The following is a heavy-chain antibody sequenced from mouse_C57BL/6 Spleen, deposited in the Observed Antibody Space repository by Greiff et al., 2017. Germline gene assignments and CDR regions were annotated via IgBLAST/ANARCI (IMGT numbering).Heavy chain of an antibody. CDR3: ARGDTTVAPDY. D-gene: IGHD1-1*01. CDR1: GYTFTSYW. J-gene: IGHJ2*01. Sequence: QVQLQQPGAELVKPGASVKLSCKASGYTFTSYWMHWVKQRPGQGLEWIGMIHPNSGSTNYNEKFKSKATLTVDKSSSTAYMQRSSLTSEDSAVYYCARGDTTVAPDYWGQGTTLTVSS. CDR2: IHPNSGST. V-gene: IGHV1-64*01.